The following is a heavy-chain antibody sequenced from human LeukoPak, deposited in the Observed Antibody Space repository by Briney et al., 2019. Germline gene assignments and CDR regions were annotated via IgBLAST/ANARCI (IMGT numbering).Heavy chain of an antibody. D-gene: IGHD3-16*01. CDR1: GYSFTSYR. J-gene: IGHJ6*02. CDR3: ARLLITPGGMDV. CDR2: IDPSDSYT. Sequence: KRGESRKISCKGSGYSFTSYRISWVRQMPGKGLEWMGRIDPSDSYTNYSPSFQGHVTISADKSISTAYLQWSSLKASDTAMYYCARLLITPGGMDVWGHGTTVTVSS. V-gene: IGHV5-10-1*01.